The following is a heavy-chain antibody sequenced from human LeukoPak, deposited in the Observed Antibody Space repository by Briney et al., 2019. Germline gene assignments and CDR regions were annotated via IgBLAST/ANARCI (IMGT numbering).Heavy chain of an antibody. Sequence: PGGSLRLSCAASGFTFSSYWMHWVRQAPGKGLVWVSRINSDGSSTSYADSVKGRFTISRDNAKNTLYLQMNSLRAEDTAVYYCARERVVIITYYYYGMDVWGQGTTVTVSS. D-gene: IGHD3-22*01. CDR2: INSDGSST. V-gene: IGHV3-74*01. CDR3: ARERVVIITYYYYGMDV. CDR1: GFTFSSYW. J-gene: IGHJ6*02.